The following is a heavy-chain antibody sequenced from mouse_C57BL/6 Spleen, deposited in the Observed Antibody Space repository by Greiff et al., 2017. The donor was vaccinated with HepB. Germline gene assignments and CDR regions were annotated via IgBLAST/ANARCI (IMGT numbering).Heavy chain of an antibody. J-gene: IGHJ2*01. D-gene: IGHD2-4*01. Sequence: EVQLQQSGAELVRPGASVKLSCTASGFNIKDDYMHWVKQRPEQGLEWIGWIDPENGDTEYASKFQGKATITADTSSNTAYLQLSSLTSEDTAVYYCTTGLRRESFDYWGQGTTLTVSS. V-gene: IGHV14-4*01. CDR2: IDPENGDT. CDR1: GFNIKDDY. CDR3: TTGLRRESFDY.